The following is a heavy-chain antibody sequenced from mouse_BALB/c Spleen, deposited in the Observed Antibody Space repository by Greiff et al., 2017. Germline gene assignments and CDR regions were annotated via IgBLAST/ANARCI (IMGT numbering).Heavy chain of an antibody. CDR3: ARSLITTVVATDY. J-gene: IGHJ2*01. D-gene: IGHD1-1*01. V-gene: IGHV3-2*02. Sequence: DVQLQESGPGLVKPSQSLSLTCTVTGYSITSDYAWNWIRQFPGNKLEWMGYISYSGSTSYNPSLKSRISITRDTSKNQFFLQLNSVTTEDTATYYCARSLITTVVATDYWGQGTTLTVSS. CDR2: ISYSGST. CDR1: GYSITSDYA.